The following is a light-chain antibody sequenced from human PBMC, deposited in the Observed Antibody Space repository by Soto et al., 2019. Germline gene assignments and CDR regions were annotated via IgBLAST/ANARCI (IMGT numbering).Light chain of an antibody. V-gene: IGKV3-20*01. CDR3: QQYCTSFT. J-gene: IGKJ4*01. CDR1: QSVSSNY. Sequence: IVLTQSPGTLSLSPGERATLSCRASQSVSSNYLAWYQQKPGQAPRLLIYGASTRATGIPDRFSGSGSGTDFTLTISRLEPEDFAVYYCQQYCTSFTFGGGTKVEIK. CDR2: GAS.